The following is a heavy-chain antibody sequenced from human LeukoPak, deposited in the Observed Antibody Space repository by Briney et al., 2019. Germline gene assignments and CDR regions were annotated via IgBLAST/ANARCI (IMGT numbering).Heavy chain of an antibody. CDR2: IYSSGST. Sequence: SETLSLTCIVSGGSISSYYWNWIRKPPGKGMEWIGYIYSSGSTDYNHSLKGRVTITVETSKSQFSLKLNSVTAADTAVYYCARQSDGYDSNWFDPWGQGTLVTVSS. V-gene: IGHV4-59*08. CDR1: GGSISSYY. D-gene: IGHD5-24*01. CDR3: ARQSDGYDSNWFDP. J-gene: IGHJ5*02.